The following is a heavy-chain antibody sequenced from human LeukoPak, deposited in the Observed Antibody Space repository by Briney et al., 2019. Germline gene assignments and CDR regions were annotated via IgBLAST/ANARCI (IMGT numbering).Heavy chain of an antibody. CDR1: GFSFSGYS. D-gene: IGHD5-18*01. CDR2: FGTRSTSI. J-gene: IGHJ4*02. Sequence: GGSLRLSCTASGFSFSGYSMNWIRQAPGKGLEWVSSFGTRSTSIYHAGSVKGRFAISRDNAKNSLYLQMNSLRVEDTAVYYCASLDTALLNSAYWGQGTLVTVSS. CDR3: ASLDTALLNSAY. V-gene: IGHV3-21*01.